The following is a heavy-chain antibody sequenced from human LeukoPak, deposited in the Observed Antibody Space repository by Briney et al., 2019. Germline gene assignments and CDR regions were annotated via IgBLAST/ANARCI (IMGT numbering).Heavy chain of an antibody. CDR2: MSYSGST. V-gene: IGHV4-39*01. CDR1: GGSISSSSSF. J-gene: IGHJ2*01. D-gene: IGHD3-10*01. Sequence: PSETLSLTCTVSGGSISSSSSFWGWIRQPPGKGLEWIGTMSYSGSTYYNPSLKSRVTIFVDKSKTQFSLRLSSVTAADTAIYYCARHRYYGSGGDWYFDLWGRGTLVTVSS. CDR3: ARHRYYGSGGDWYFDL.